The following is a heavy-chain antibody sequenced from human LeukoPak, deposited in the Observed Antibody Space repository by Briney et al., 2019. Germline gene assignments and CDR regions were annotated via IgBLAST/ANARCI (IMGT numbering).Heavy chain of an antibody. Sequence: TSETLSLTCAVYGGSFSGYYWSWIRQPPGKGLEWIGEINHSGSTNYNPSLKSRVTISVDTSKNQFSLQLNSVTPEDTAVYYCAKWSPPGIAVSWGQGTLVTVSS. CDR2: INHSGST. J-gene: IGHJ5*02. CDR1: GGSFSGYY. CDR3: AKWSPPGIAVS. D-gene: IGHD6-19*01. V-gene: IGHV4-34*01.